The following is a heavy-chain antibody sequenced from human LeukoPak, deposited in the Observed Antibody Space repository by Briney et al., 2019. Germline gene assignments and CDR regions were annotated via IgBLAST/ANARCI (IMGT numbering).Heavy chain of an antibody. J-gene: IGHJ5*02. CDR2: IYYTEVT. CDR3: ARGPPYCSGGNCYSSPPTNWFDP. CDR1: GDSISTSRYY. Sequence: PSETLSLTCTVSGDSISTSRYYWGWIRQPPGKGLEWLGTIYYTEVTYYNPSLKSRVTITVDTSKNQFSLNLNSVTAAEKAVYYCARGPPYCSGGNCYSSPPTNWFDPWGQGTLVTVSS. D-gene: IGHD2-15*01. V-gene: IGHV4-39*01.